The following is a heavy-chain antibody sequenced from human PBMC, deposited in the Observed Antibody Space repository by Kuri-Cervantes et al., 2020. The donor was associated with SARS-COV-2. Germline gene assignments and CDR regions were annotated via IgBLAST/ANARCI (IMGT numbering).Heavy chain of an antibody. CDR3: ARGGGRYCSSTSCMDY. J-gene: IGHJ4*02. CDR1: GGSFSGYY. Sequence: SQTLSLTCAVCGGSFSGYYWSWIRQPPGKGLEWIGEINHSGSTNYNPSLKSRVTISVDTSKNQFSLKLSSVTAADTAVYYCARGGGRYCSSTSCMDYWGQGTLVTVSS. V-gene: IGHV4-34*01. D-gene: IGHD2-2*01. CDR2: INHSGST.